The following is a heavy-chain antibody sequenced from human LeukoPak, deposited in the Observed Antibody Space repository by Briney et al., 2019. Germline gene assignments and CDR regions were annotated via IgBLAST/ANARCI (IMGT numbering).Heavy chain of an antibody. CDR2: ISYDGSNK. D-gene: IGHD4-11*01. CDR3: ARDVGQMTTQNH. Sequence: SGGSLRLSCAASGFTFSSYAMHWVRQAPGKGLEWVAVISYDGSNKYYADSVKGRFTISRDNSKNTLYLQMNSLRAEDTAVYYCARDVGQMTTQNHWGQGTLVTVSS. J-gene: IGHJ5*02. V-gene: IGHV3-30*04. CDR1: GFTFSSYA.